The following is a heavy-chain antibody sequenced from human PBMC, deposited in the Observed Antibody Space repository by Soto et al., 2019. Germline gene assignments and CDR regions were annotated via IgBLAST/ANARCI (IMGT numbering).Heavy chain of an antibody. Sequence: PSETLSLTGTVSGGSISSSGYYWGWIRQPPGKGLEWIGTIYYSGTTYSNPSLKSRVTIYVDTSQNQFSLKLTSVTAADTAVYYCAQTGTTFSAIDYWDLGTLVTVSS. CDR3: AQTGTTFSAIDY. J-gene: IGHJ4*02. V-gene: IGHV4-39*01. CDR2: IYYSGTT. D-gene: IGHD1-1*01. CDR1: GGSISSSGYY.